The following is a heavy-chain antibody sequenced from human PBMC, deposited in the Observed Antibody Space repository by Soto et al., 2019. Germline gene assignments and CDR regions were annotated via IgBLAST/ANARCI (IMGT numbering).Heavy chain of an antibody. CDR3: AHRSSSSGWYYYYYGMDV. V-gene: IGHV2-5*01. CDR1: GFSLSTSGVG. D-gene: IGHD6-19*01. CDR2: IYWNDDK. J-gene: IGHJ6*02. Sequence: SGPTLVNPTQTLTLTCTFSGFSLSTSGVGVGWIRQPPGKALEWLALIYWNDDKRYSPSLKSRLTITKDTSKNQVVLTMTNMDPVDTATYYCAHRSSSSGWYYYYYGMDVWGQGTTVTVSS.